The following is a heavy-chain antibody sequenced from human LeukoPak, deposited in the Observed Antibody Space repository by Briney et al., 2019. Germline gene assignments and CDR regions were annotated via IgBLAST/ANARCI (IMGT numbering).Heavy chain of an antibody. CDR3: ARRYDYVWGSYRS. V-gene: IGHV4-59*12. CDR2: IYYSGST. D-gene: IGHD3-16*02. J-gene: IGHJ5*02. Sequence: SETLSLTCTVSGGSISSYYWSWIRQPPGKGLEWIGYIYYSGSTNYNPSLKSRVTISVDTSKNQFSLKLSSVTAADTAVYYCARRYDYVWGSYRSWGQGTLVTVSS. CDR1: GGSISSYY.